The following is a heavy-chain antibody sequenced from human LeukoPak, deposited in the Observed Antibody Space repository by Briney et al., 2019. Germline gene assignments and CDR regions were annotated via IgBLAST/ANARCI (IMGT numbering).Heavy chain of an antibody. J-gene: IGHJ4*02. Sequence: GGSLRLSCVASGFTFSSYGMSWVRQAPGKGLEWVSAISGSGGSTYYADSVKGRFTISRDNSKNTLYLQMNSLRAEDTAVYYCAKDRLRLGELSCPLDYWGQGTLVTVSS. D-gene: IGHD3-16*02. V-gene: IGHV3-23*01. CDR2: ISGSGGST. CDR3: AKDRLRLGELSCPLDY. CDR1: GFTFSSYG.